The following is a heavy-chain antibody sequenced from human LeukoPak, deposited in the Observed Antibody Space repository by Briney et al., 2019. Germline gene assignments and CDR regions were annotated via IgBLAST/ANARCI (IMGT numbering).Heavy chain of an antibody. V-gene: IGHV4-31*03. CDR3: GRDGASSGCYDY. CDR2: IYCSGST. Sequence: PSQTLSLTCTVSGGFISSGGYYWSWIRQHPGKGLEWIGYIYCSGSTYYNPSLKSRVTISVDTSKNQFSLKLSSVTAADTAVYYCGRDGASSGCYDYWGQGTLVTVSS. D-gene: IGHD3-22*01. CDR1: GGFISSGGYY. J-gene: IGHJ4*02.